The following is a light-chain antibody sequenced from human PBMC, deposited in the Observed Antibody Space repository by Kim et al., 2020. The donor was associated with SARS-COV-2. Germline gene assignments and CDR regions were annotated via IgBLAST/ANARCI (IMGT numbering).Light chain of an antibody. V-gene: IGLV2-8*01. CDR1: SSDIGGYNH. Sequence: GQSVTISCTGTSSDIGGYNHVSSYQQHPGKAPKLMIYEVSKWPSGVPDRFSGSKSGNTASLTVSGLQADDEANYYCSSYGGNNNWVFGGGTKLAVL. CDR2: EVS. J-gene: IGLJ3*02. CDR3: SSYGGNNNWV.